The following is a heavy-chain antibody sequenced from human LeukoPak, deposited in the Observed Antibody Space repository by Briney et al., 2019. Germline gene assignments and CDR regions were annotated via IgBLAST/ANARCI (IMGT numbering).Heavy chain of an antibody. J-gene: IGHJ4*02. D-gene: IGHD5/OR15-5a*01. CDR3: ARDVFSLGDC. Sequence: GGSLRLSCAASGFAFTNYGMHWVRQAPGKGLVWVSHINHDGSLRNYADSVQGRFTLSRDIAKNTLYLHMNSLGADDTATYYCARDVFSLGDCWGQGTLVTVSS. CDR2: INHDGSLR. CDR1: GFAFTNYG. V-gene: IGHV3-74*01.